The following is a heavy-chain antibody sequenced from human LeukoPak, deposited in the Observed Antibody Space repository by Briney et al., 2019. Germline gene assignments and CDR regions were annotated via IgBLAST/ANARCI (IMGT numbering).Heavy chain of an antibody. CDR1: GGSFSGYY. V-gene: IGHV4-34*01. D-gene: IGHD6-13*01. Sequence: SETLSLTCGVYGGSFSGYYWSWIRQPPGKGLEWIGEINNSGSTNYNPSLKSRVTISVDTSKNQFSLKLSSVTAADTAVYYCVRDIAAAGGFDYWGQGTLVPVSS. CDR2: INNSGST. CDR3: VRDIAAAGGFDY. J-gene: IGHJ4*02.